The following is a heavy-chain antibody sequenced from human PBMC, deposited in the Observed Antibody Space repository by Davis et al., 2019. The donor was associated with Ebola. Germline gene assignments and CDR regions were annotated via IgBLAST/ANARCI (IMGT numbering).Heavy chain of an antibody. J-gene: IGHJ6*02. CDR3: ARGIRFLEWWDYDILTGFGFYGMDV. Sequence: ASVKVSCKASGYTFTSYDINWVRQATGQGLEWMGWMNPNSGNTGYAQKFQGRVTMTRNTSISTAYMELSSLRSEDTAVYYCARGIRFLEWWDYDILTGFGFYGMDVWGQGTTVTVSS. V-gene: IGHV1-8*01. D-gene: IGHD3-9*01. CDR2: MNPNSGNT. CDR1: GYTFTSYD.